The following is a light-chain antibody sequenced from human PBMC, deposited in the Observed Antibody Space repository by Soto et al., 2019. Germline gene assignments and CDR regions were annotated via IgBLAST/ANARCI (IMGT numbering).Light chain of an antibody. CDR3: STWDDSLSSVL. V-gene: IGLV1-47*01. CDR1: SSTIGSNN. J-gene: IGLJ2*01. Sequence: QSVLTQPPSASGTPGQRVTVSCSGSSSTIGSNNVAWYKKPAGSAPKLLIYENDQRPSGVPDRFSGSKSGTSASLAISGLRPEDEATYYCSTWDDSLSSVLFGGGTKLTVL. CDR2: END.